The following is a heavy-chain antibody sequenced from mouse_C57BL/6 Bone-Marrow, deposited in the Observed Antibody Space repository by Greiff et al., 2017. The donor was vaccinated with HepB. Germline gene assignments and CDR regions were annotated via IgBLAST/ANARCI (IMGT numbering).Heavy chain of an antibody. J-gene: IGHJ3*01. CDR3: TNVMDYYGSSAWFAY. Sequence: EVKLQESGTVLARPGASVKMSCKTSGYTFTSYWMHWVKQRPGQGLEWIGAIYPGNSDTSYNQKFKGKAKLTAVTSASTAYMELSSLTNEDSAVYYCTNVMDYYGSSAWFAYWGQGTLVTVSA. CDR2: IYPGNSDT. CDR1: GYTFTSYW. V-gene: IGHV1-5*01. D-gene: IGHD1-1*01.